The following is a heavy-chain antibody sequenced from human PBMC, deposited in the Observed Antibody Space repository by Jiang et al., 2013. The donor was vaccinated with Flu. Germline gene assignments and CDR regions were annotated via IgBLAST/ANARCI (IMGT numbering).Heavy chain of an antibody. CDR1: GYTFTSYY. CDR2: INPSGGST. Sequence: SGAEVKKPGASVKVSCKASGYTFTSYYMHWVRQAPGQGLEWMGIINPSGGSTSYAQKFQGRVTMTRDTSTSTVYMELSSLRSEDTAVYYCARGLSPVDTAMVAVPYYFDYWGQGTLVTV. CDR3: ARGLSPVDTAMVAVPYYFDY. J-gene: IGHJ4*02. V-gene: IGHV1-46*01. D-gene: IGHD5-18*01.